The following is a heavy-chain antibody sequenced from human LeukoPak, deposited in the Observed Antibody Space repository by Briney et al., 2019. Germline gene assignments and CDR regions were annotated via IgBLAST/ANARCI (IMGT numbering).Heavy chain of an antibody. J-gene: IGHJ4*02. CDR1: GFTFTTYW. CDR3: ARERWLQPDY. CDR2: IDNAGSGK. D-gene: IGHD5-24*01. V-gene: IGHV3-7*01. Sequence: GGPLRLSCAASGFTFTTYWMSWVRQAPGKGLEWVANIDNAGSGKYYVDSVEGRFTISRDNAKNSLYLQMNSLRAEDTAVYYCARERWLQPDYWGQGILVTVSS.